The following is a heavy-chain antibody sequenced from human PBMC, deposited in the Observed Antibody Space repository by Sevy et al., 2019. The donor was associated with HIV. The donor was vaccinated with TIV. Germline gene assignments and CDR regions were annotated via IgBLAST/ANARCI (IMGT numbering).Heavy chain of an antibody. J-gene: IGHJ3*02. CDR1: GYIFSDYN. D-gene: IGHD1-1*01. V-gene: IGHV1-2*06. Sequence: ASVKVSCKTTGYIFSDYNMHWVRQAPGQGLEWMALINPNSGVTIYAHNFRGRVSVTRDTSMSTAYIELSCLTSDDTAVYYCVREDINEPRTLLSFDIWGQGRMVTVSS. CDR2: INPNSGVT. CDR3: VREDINEPRTLLSFDI.